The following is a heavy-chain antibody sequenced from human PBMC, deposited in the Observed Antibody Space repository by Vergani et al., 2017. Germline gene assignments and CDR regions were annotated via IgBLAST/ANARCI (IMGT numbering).Heavy chain of an antibody. J-gene: IGHJ3*02. CDR2: IGTAGDT. CDR3: ARARGPFDAFYI. CDR1: GFTFSSYD. V-gene: IGHV3-13*01. Sequence: EVQLVESGGGLVQPGGSLRLSCAASGFTFSSYDMHWVRQATGKGLEWVSAIGTAGDTYYPGSVKGRFTISRENAKNSLYLQMNSLRAGDTAVYYCARARGPFDAFYIWGQGTMVTVSS.